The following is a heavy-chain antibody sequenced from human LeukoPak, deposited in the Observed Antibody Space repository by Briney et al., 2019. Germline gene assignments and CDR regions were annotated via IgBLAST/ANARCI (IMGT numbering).Heavy chain of an antibody. CDR2: ISYDGSNK. Sequence: GGSLRLSCAASGFTFSSYGMHWVRQAPGKGLEWVAVISYDGSNKYYADSVKGRFTISRDNSKNTLYLQMNSLRAEDTAVYYCAKAPGGAGDAFDIWGQGTMVTVSS. V-gene: IGHV3-30*18. J-gene: IGHJ3*02. CDR1: GFTFSSYG. CDR3: AKAPGGAGDAFDI. D-gene: IGHD3-16*01.